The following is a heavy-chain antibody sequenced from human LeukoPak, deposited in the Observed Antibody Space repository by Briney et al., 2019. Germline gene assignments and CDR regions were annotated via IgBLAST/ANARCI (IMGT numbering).Heavy chain of an antibody. J-gene: IGHJ4*02. CDR2: ISGSGGST. Sequence: GGSLRLSCAASGFTFSSYAMSWVGQAPGKGLESVSIISGSGGSTYYADSVKGRFTISRDNAKNSLYLQMNSLRAEDTAVYYCARVWSPPYTSSWPYYFDYWGQGTLVTVSS. CDR1: GFTFSSYA. CDR3: ARVWSPPYTSSWPYYFDY. V-gene: IGHV3-23*01. D-gene: IGHD6-13*01.